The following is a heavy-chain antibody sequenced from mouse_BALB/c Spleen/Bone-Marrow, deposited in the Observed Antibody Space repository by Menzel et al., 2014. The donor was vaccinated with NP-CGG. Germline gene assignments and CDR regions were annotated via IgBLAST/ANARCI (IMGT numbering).Heavy chain of an antibody. CDR1: GFSLTSYG. V-gene: IGHV2-9*02. Sequence: VKLVESGPGLVAPSQSLSITCTVSGFSLTSYGVHWVRQPPGKGLEWLGVIWADGSTNYNSDLMSRLSISKDNSKSQVFLKMNSLQTDDTAMYYCARDYDYVYWYAYWGQETLVTVSA. D-gene: IGHD2-4*01. CDR3: ARDYDYVYWYAY. CDR2: IWADGST. J-gene: IGHJ3*01.